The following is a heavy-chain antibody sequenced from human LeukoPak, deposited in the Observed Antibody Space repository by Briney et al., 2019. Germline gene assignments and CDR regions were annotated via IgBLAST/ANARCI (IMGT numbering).Heavy chain of an antibody. Sequence: SETLSLTCAVYGGSFSGYYWSWIRQPPGKGLEWIGEINHSGSTNYNPSLKSRVTISVDTSKNQFSLKLSSVTAADTAVYYCARGPSYDYVSGSYRYGWSDAWGEGSLVSVSS. CDR1: GGSFSGYY. CDR3: ARGPSYDYVSGSYRYGWSDA. CDR2: INHSGST. D-gene: IGHD3-16*02. J-gene: IGHJ5*02. V-gene: IGHV4-34*01.